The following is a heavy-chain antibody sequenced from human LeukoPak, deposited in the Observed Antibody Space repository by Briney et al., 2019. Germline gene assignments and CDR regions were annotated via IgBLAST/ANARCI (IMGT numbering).Heavy chain of an antibody. CDR2: INPSGGST. CDR1: GYTFTSYY. V-gene: IGHV1-46*01. CDR3: AREPRIAAAGLPYYYMDV. Sequence: ASVKVSCKASGYTFTSYYMHWVRQAPGQGLEWMGIINPSGGSTSYAQKFQGRVTMTRDMSTSTVYMELSSLRSEDTAVYYCAREPRIAAAGLPYYYMDVWGKGTTVTVSS. D-gene: IGHD6-13*01. J-gene: IGHJ6*03.